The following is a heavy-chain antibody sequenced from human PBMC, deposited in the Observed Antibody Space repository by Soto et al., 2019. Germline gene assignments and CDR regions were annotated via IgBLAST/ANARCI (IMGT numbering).Heavy chain of an antibody. CDR2: IYHSGST. V-gene: IGHV4-4*02. CDR3: ARXPYDFWSGYYYYYGMDV. CDR1: GGSISSSNW. J-gene: IGHJ6*02. Sequence: SETLSLTCAVSGGSISSSNWWSWVRQPPGKGLEWIGEIYHSGSTNYNPSLKSRVTISVDKSKNQFSLKLSSVTAADTAVYYCARXPYDFWSGYYYYYGMDVWGPGTTVTVSS. D-gene: IGHD3-3*01.